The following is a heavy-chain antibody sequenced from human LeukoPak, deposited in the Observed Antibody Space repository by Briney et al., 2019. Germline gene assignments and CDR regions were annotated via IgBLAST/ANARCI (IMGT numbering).Heavy chain of an antibody. CDR3: ATESNYYLDD. CDR1: GGNFRNYA. V-gene: IGHV1-69*04. D-gene: IGHD3-10*01. CDR2: INPMFDNQ. Sequence: SVKVSCKASGGNFRNYAVSWVRQAPGQGLEWMGRINPMFDNQNHAQKFQGRVTIFADKSTGTVYMDLNSLTSDDTAVYYCATESNYYLDDWGQGTLVTVSS. J-gene: IGHJ4*02.